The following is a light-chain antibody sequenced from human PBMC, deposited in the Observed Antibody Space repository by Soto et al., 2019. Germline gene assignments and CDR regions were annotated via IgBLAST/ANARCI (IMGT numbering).Light chain of an antibody. V-gene: IGLV2-11*01. Sequence: QSALAQPRSVSGSPGQSVTISCTGTNSDVGGYNYVSWYQQHPGKAPKLMIYDVTKRPSGVLDRFSGSKSGNTASLTISGLQADDEADYYCCSYAGGYTLGVFGGGTKLTVL. CDR1: NSDVGGYNY. J-gene: IGLJ2*01. CDR2: DVT. CDR3: CSYAGGYTLGV.